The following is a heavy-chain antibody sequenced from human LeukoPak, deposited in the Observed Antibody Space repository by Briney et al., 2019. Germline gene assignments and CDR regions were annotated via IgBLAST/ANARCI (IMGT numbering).Heavy chain of an antibody. Sequence: PGGSLRLSCAASGFTFSSYWMHWVRQAPGKGLVWVSCLNSDGSSTSYADSVKGRFTISRDRDNNTLYLQMNDLRAEDTAVYYCVRDYFTDTDGYSEHYLDIWGQGTLVTVSS. J-gene: IGHJ4*02. V-gene: IGHV3-74*01. CDR2: LNSDGSST. CDR3: VRDYFTDTDGYSEHYLDI. CDR1: GFTFSSYW. D-gene: IGHD3-22*01.